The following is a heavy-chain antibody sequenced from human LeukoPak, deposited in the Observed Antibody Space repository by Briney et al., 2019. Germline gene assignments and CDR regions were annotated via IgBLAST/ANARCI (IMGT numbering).Heavy chain of an antibody. CDR2: ISNDGSTK. CDR3: AKGTYDALDY. Sequence: GGSLRLSCAASGFTFIGYAMHWVRQAPGKGLEWVAVISNDGSTKYYADSVKGRFSISRDNSENTLFLLGSSLRAEDTAVYYCAKGTYDALDYWGQGTLVTVSS. CDR1: GFTFIGYA. V-gene: IGHV3-30*18. J-gene: IGHJ4*02. D-gene: IGHD1-1*01.